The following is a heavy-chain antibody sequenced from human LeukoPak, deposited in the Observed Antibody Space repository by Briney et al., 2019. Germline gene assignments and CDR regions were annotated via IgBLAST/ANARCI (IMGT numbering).Heavy chain of an antibody. V-gene: IGHV4-31*03. D-gene: IGHD5-18*01. CDR1: GGFISSGGYY. CDR3: ARYSHVEAFDI. CDR2: IYYSGST. Sequence: PSQTLSLTCTLSGGFISSGGYYWSWIRQHPGKGLEWIGYIYYSGSTYYNPSLKSRVTISVDTSKNQFSLKLSSVTAADTAVYYSARYSHVEAFDIWGQGTMVTVSS. J-gene: IGHJ3*02.